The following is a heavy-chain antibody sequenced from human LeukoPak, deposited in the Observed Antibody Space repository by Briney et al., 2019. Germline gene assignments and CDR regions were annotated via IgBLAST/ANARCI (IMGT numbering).Heavy chain of an antibody. V-gene: IGHV4-59*08. CDR1: GGSISNYY. D-gene: IGHD2-8*02. J-gene: IGHJ5*02. CDR3: ARRVIMSATGVPDTWLDP. Sequence: PSETLSLTCTASGGSISNYYWNWIRQPPGKGLEWVGHINYSGGTKYNPSLQSRVTISIDTSKNQFSLNLSSVTAADTAVYYCARRVIMSATGVPDTWLDPWGQGILVT. CDR2: INYSGGT.